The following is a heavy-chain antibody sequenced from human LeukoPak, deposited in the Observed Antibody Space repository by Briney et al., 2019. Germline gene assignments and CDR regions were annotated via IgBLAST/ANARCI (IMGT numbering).Heavy chain of an antibody. CDR3: ARDAYCRSTSCYGGYYFDY. D-gene: IGHD2-2*01. V-gene: IGHV3-30-3*01. J-gene: IGHJ4*02. CDR1: RFSFSDYA. Sequence: GGSLRLSCAASRFSFSDYAMHWVRQAPGKGLEWVAVIPYDGSNKYYAGSVKGRFTISRDNSKNTLYLQMNSLRAEDTAVYYCARDAYCRSTSCYGGYYFDYWAQGTLLTVSS. CDR2: IPYDGSNK.